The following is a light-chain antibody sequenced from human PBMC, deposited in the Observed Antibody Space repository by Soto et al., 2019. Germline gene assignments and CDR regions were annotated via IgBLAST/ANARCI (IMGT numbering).Light chain of an antibody. Sequence: EIVWTQSPGTLSLSPGERATLSCRASQSVSSSYLAWYRQKPGKAPRLLIYGASSRATGIPDRFSGSGSGTDFTLTSRRLEPEDFAVYDCQQYGNALFTCGPGTKVDIK. CDR1: QSVSSSY. J-gene: IGKJ3*01. CDR3: QQYGNALFT. V-gene: IGKV3-20*01. CDR2: GAS.